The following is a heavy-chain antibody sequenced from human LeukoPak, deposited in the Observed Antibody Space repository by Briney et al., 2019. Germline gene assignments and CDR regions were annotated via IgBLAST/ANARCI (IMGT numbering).Heavy chain of an antibody. V-gene: IGHV1-2*02. Sequence: GASVKVSCKASGGTFSSYAITWVRQAPGQGLEWMGWINPNSGGTNYAQKFQGRVTMTRDTSISTAYMELSRLRSDDTAVYYCARDLEGNYYGSGSPLDYWGQGTLVTVSS. CDR1: GGTFSSYA. J-gene: IGHJ4*02. D-gene: IGHD3-10*01. CDR2: INPNSGGT. CDR3: ARDLEGNYYGSGSPLDY.